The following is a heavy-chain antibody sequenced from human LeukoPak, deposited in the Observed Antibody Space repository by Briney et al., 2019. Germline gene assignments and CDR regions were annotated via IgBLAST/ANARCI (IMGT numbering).Heavy chain of an antibody. D-gene: IGHD1-1*01. CDR1: GGSISSYY. V-gene: IGHV4-59*01. CDR3: ARGDWNDPHNWFDP. Sequence: SETLSLTCTVSGGSISSYYWSWIRQPPGKGLEWIGYTYYSGSTNYNPSLKSRVTISVDTSKNQFSLKLSSVTAADTAVYYCARGDWNDPHNWFDPWGQGTLVTVSS. CDR2: TYYSGST. J-gene: IGHJ5*02.